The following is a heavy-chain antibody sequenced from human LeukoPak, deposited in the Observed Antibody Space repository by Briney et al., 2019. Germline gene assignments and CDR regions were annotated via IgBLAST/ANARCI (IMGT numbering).Heavy chain of an antibody. D-gene: IGHD3-22*01. CDR3: ARGGRYSAYYYDSSGSNDY. CDR1: GGSFSGYY. J-gene: IGHJ4*02. CDR2: INHSGST. Sequence: SETLSLTCAVYGGSFSGYYWSWIRQPPGKGLEWIGEINHSGSTNYNPSLKSRVTISVDTSNNQLSLKLRSVTAADTAVYYCARGGRYSAYYYDSSGSNDYWGQGTLVTVSS. V-gene: IGHV4-34*01.